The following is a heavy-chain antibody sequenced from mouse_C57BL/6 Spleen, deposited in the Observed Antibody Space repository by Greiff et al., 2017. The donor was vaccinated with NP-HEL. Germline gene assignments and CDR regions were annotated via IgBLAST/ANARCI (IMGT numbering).Heavy chain of an antibody. J-gene: IGHJ4*01. CDR1: GYTFTDYY. V-gene: IGHV1-26*01. D-gene: IGHD2-5*01. CDR2: INPNNGGT. Sequence: EVQLQQSGPELVKPGASVKISCKASGYTFTDYYMNWVKQSHGKSLEWIGDINPNNGGTSYNQKFKGKATLTVDKSSSTAYMELRSLTSEDSAVYYCANIPNISNLYYAMDYWGQGTSVTVSS. CDR3: ANIPNISNLYYAMDY.